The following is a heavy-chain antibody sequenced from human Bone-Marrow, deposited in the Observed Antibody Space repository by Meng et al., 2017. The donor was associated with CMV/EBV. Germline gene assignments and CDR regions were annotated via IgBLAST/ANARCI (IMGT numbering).Heavy chain of an antibody. CDR2: IRYDGSNK. V-gene: IGHV3-30*02. D-gene: IGHD3-22*01. Sequence: GESLKISCAASGFTFSSYGMHWVRQAPGKGLEWVAFIRYDGSNKYYADSVKGRFTISRDNAKKSLYLQMNSLRAEDTAVYYCTRAGYYDSSGTSVDYWGQGTLVTVSS. CDR3: TRAGYYDSSGTSVDY. J-gene: IGHJ4*02. CDR1: GFTFSSYG.